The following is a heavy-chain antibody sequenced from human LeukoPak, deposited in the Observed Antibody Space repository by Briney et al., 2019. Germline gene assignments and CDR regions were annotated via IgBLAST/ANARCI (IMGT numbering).Heavy chain of an antibody. V-gene: IGHV3-53*01. CDR2: LYSGGMT. CDR3: ARMFGGNYYGYYVDN. D-gene: IGHD5-12*01. J-gene: IGHJ4*02. CDR1: GFIVNNYY. Sequence: PGGSLRLSCSPSGFIVNNYYMTCVRQSPGEGLECVSILYSGGMTYYADYVKGRFTISADNSKNTVNLQMNSLRVEDTAIYYCARMFGGNYYGYYVDNWGQGSMLTVSS.